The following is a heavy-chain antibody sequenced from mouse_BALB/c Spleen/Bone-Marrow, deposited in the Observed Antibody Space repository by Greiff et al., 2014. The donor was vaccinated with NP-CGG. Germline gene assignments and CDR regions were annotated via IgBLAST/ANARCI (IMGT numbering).Heavy chain of an antibody. D-gene: IGHD1-1*01. CDR2: IRLKSNNYAT. Sequence: EVHLVESGGGLVQPGGSMKLSCVASGFTFSNYWMTGVRQSPEKGLEWVAEIRLKSNNYATHYAESVKGRFTISRDDSKSSVYLQMNNLRTEDTGIYYCTKVLRNFGYWGQGTTLTVSS. J-gene: IGHJ2*01. CDR3: TKVLRNFGY. V-gene: IGHV6-6*02. CDR1: GFTFSNYW.